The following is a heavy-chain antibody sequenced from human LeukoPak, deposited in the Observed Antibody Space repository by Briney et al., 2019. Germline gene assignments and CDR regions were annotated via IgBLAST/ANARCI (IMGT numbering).Heavy chain of an antibody. V-gene: IGHV4-59*01. D-gene: IGHD4-17*01. J-gene: IGHJ3*02. CDR1: GGSIRSYY. CDR3: ARAGTTGGAFDI. CDR2: IYYSGST. Sequence: SETLSLTCTVSGGSIRSYYWSWIRQPPGKGLEWVGYIYYSGSTNYNPSLKSRVTISVDTSKNQFSLKLSSVTAADTAVYYCARAGTTGGAFDIWGQGTMVTVSS.